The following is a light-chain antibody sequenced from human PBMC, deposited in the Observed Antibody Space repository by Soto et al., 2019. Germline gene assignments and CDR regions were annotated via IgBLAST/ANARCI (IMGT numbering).Light chain of an antibody. CDR3: SSYTSSSPLV. V-gene: IGLV2-14*01. CDR1: GSDVGGYNY. CDR2: EVS. J-gene: IGLJ1*01. Sequence: QSVLTQPASVSGSPGQSITISCTGTGSDVGGYNYVSWYQQHPGKAPKLMIYEVSNRPSGVSNRFSGSKSGNTASLTISGLQAEDEADYYCSSYTSSSPLVFGTGTKVTVL.